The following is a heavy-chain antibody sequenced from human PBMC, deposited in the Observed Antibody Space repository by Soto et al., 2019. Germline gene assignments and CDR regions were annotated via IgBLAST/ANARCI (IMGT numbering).Heavy chain of an antibody. CDR2: VSSYNGNT. J-gene: IGHJ4*02. D-gene: IGHD3-22*01. CDR1: GYTFTRYG. Sequence: ASVKVSCKASGYTFTRYGISWVRQAPGQGLEWMGWVSSYNGNTNYAQNLQGRVTMTTDTSTSTAYMELRSLRSDDTAVYYCARDGYYDTGGYYYSNFDYWGQGTLVTVSS. V-gene: IGHV1-18*01. CDR3: ARDGYYDTGGYYYSNFDY.